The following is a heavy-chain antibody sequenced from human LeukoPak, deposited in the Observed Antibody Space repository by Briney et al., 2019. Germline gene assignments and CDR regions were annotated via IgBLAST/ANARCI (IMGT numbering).Heavy chain of an antibody. D-gene: IGHD3-22*01. J-gene: IGHJ4*02. CDR2: IYSGGST. CDR1: GFTVSSNY. Sequence: PGGSLSLSCAASGFTVSSNYLSWVRQAPGKGLEWVSVIYSGGSTYYADSVKGRFTISRDNSKNTLCLQMNSLRAEDTAVYYCVRCYYDSSDNPRFDYWGQGTLVTVSS. V-gene: IGHV3-66*01. CDR3: VRCYYDSSDNPRFDY.